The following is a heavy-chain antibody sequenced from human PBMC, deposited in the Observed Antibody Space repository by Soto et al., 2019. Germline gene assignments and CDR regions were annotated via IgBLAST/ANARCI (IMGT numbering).Heavy chain of an antibody. CDR1: GFTFTSSA. V-gene: IGHV1-58*02. CDR3: AASFVTNSSSGVPVTCPLR. D-gene: IGHD6-6*01. J-gene: IGHJ4*02. Sequence: SVKVSCKASGFTFTSSAMQWVRQARGQRLEWIGWIVVGSGNTNYAQKFQERVTITRDMSTSTAYMELSSLRSEDTAVYYCAASFVTNSSSGVPVTCPLRWGQGTLVTVSS. CDR2: IVVGSGNT.